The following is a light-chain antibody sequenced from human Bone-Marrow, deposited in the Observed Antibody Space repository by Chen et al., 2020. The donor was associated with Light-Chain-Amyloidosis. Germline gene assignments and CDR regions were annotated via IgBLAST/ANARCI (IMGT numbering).Light chain of an antibody. J-gene: IGLJ2*01. CDR2: RDT. CDR3: QSADSSGTYEVI. CDR1: DLPTKY. Sequence: SYDLTQTPSVSVSPGQPARITCSGDDLPTKYAYWYQQKPGQAPVLVIHRDTERPSGISERFSGSSSGTTATLTISGVQAEDEADYHCQSADSSGTYEVIFGGGTKLTVL. V-gene: IGLV3-25*03.